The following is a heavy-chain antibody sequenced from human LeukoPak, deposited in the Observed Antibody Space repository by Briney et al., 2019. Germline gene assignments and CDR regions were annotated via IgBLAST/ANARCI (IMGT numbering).Heavy chain of an antibody. CDR1: GFSFSTYN. CDR3: ARDPYSGGYGGHYSYYMDV. CDR2: ITSSSTYM. D-gene: IGHD6-19*01. J-gene: IGHJ6*03. Sequence: GGSLRLSCAASGFSFSTYNMNWVRRTAGEGLEWVSSITSSSTYMFYADSVRGRFTITRDNAETSLFLQMNSLRDEDTAGYYCARDPYSGGYGGHYSYYMDVWGKGTTVTVSS. V-gene: IGHV3-21*01.